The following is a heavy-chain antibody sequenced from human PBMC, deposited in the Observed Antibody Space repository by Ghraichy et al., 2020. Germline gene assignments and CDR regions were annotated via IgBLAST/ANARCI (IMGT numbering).Heavy chain of an antibody. CDR1: GYSISSGYY. V-gene: IGHV4-38-2*01. CDR3: ASRVKYGDHNQYYFDY. J-gene: IGHJ4*02. Sequence: SETLSLTCAVSGYSISSGYYWGWIRQPPGKGLEWIGSIYHSGSTYYNPSLKSRVTISVDTSKNQFSLKLSSVTAADTAVYYCASRVKYGDHNQYYFDYWGQGTLVTVSS. D-gene: IGHD4-17*01. CDR2: IYHSGST.